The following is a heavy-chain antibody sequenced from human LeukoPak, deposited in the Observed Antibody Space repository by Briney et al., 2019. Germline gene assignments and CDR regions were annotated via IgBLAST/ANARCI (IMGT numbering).Heavy chain of an antibody. Sequence: GGSLRLSCAASGFTFSSYWMSWMRQAPGKGLEWVANIKYDGNEEYYVDSVKGRFTISRDNAKNSLYLQMNSLRAEDTAVYYCARDSGYDILTGYLYYYGMDVWGQGTTVTVSS. V-gene: IGHV3-7*01. CDR1: GFTFSSYW. CDR2: IKYDGNEE. CDR3: ARDSGYDILTGYLYYYGMDV. D-gene: IGHD3-9*01. J-gene: IGHJ6*02.